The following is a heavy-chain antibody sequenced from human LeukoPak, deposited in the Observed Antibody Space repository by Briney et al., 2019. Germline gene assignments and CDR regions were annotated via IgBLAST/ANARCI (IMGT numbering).Heavy chain of an antibody. J-gene: IGHJ3*01. CDR3: ARESGEGSGSADAFDV. D-gene: IGHD3-10*01. CDR2: ISSSGTNT. CDR1: GFTFSTYE. Sequence: GGSLRLSCAASGFTFSTYELNWVRLAPGRGLEWVSYISSSGTNTYYADSVRGRFTISRDSAKNSVYLQMNSQRAEDTALYYCARESGEGSGSADAFDVWGQGTMVTVSS. V-gene: IGHV3-48*03.